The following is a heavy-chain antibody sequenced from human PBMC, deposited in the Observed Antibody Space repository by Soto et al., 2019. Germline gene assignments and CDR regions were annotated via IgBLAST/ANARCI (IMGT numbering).Heavy chain of an antibody. D-gene: IGHD5-18*01. V-gene: IGHV1-46*01. CDR1: GYTFTSYY. CDR2: INPSGGST. CDR3: ARDRPSIVDTAMVIYYGMDV. J-gene: IGHJ6*02. Sequence: GASVKVSCKASGYTFTSYYMHWVLQAPGQGLEWMGIINPSGGSTSYAQKFQGRVTMTRDTSTSTVYMELSSLRSEDTAVYYCARDRPSIVDTAMVIYYGMDVWGQGTTVTVSS.